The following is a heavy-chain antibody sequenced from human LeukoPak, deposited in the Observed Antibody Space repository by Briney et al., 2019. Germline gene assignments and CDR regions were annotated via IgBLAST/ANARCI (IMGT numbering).Heavy chain of an antibody. V-gene: IGHV3-21*01. D-gene: IGHD5-18*01. J-gene: IGHJ6*02. Sequence: GGSLSFSGAASGLTIPPNTMNWFRQAPGKGLKWVSSIGWNSDSISYAASVKGRFTISRDNADNSVYLQMNSLRAEDTAVYFCARWYSFGYSYYFYGMDVWGQGTTVTVSS. CDR3: ARWYSFGYSYYFYGMDV. CDR1: GLTIPPNT. CDR2: IGWNSDSI.